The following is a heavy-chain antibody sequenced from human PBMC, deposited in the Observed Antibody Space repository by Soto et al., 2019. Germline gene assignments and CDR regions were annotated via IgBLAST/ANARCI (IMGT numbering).Heavy chain of an antibody. CDR2: IYYSGST. J-gene: IGHJ4*02. Sequence: SETLSLTCTVSGGSINNYYWSWIRQSPGKGLEWIGYIYYSGSTNYNPSLKSRVTISVDTSKNQLSLKLSSVTAADTAVYYCARRYGYYFDYWGQGTLVTVSS. V-gene: IGHV4-59*08. CDR3: ARRYGYYFDY. D-gene: IGHD4-17*01. CDR1: GGSINNYY.